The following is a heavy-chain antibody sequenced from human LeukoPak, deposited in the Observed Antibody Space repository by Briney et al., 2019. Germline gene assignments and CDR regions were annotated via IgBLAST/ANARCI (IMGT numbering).Heavy chain of an antibody. CDR1: GYTFTGYY. D-gene: IGHD3-22*01. CDR2: INPNSGGT. V-gene: IGHV1-2*02. Sequence: ASVKVSCKASGYTFTGYYMHWVRQAPGQGLEWMGWINPNSGGTNYAQKFQGRVTMTRDTSISTAYMELSRLRSDDTAVYYCARDALYYYDSSGYSSYYYYYMDVWGKGTTVTVSS. J-gene: IGHJ6*03. CDR3: ARDALYYYDSSGYSSYYYYYMDV.